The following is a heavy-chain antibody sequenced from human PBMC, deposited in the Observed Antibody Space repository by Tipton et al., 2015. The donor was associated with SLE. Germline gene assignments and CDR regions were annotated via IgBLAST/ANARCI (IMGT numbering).Heavy chain of an antibody. V-gene: IGHV5-51*03. CDR2: IYPGESET. CDR3: ARRGSQLAFDV. J-gene: IGHJ3*01. D-gene: IGHD1-26*01. CDR1: GYSFTSYW. Sequence: QLVQSGAEVKKSGESLKISCQASGYSFTSYWIVWVRQMPGKGLEWMGLIYPGESETRYSPSFQGQVTISADRSTAYLQWSSLKSSDTAMYYCARRGSQLAFDVWGQGTMVTVSS.